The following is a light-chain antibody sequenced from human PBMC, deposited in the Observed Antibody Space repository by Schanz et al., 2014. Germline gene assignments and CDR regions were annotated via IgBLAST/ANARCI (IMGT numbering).Light chain of an antibody. CDR2: DVS. V-gene: IGLV2-14*01. CDR1: SSDVGAYNC. J-gene: IGLJ3*02. Sequence: QSALTQPASVSGSPGQSITISCTGTSSDVGAYNCVSWYQQHPGKAPKLMIYDVSNRPSGVSNRFSGSKSGNTASLTISGLQAEDEADYYCSSYTTSSTWVFGGGTKLTVL. CDR3: SSYTTSSTWV.